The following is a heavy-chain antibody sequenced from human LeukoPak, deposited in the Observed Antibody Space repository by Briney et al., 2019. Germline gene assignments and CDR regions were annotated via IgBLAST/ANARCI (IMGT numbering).Heavy chain of an antibody. CDR2: IYYSGST. CDR3: ARDLGRYSYAPLAPGP. CDR1: GGSISSYY. V-gene: IGHV4-59*01. Sequence: SETLSLTCTVSGGSISSYYWSWIRQPPGKGLEWIGYIYYSGSTNYNPSLKSRVTISVDTSKNQFSLKLSSVTAADTAVYYCARDLGRYSYAPLAPGPWSQGTLVTVSS. J-gene: IGHJ5*02. D-gene: IGHD5-18*01.